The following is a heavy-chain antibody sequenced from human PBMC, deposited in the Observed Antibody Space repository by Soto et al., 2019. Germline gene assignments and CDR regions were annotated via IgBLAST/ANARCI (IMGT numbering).Heavy chain of an antibody. Sequence: WASVKVSCKASEYSFTGHYLHWVRLAPGQGLEWMGWIDPKSGYTKYAPKFRDRVTMTSVTSTSTAYMDLNSLTYDDTAVYFCARDYDQSGYDYFDPWGQGTKVTVYS. V-gene: IGHV1-2*02. CDR2: IDPKSGYT. CDR1: EYSFTGHY. J-gene: IGHJ5*02. CDR3: ARDYDQSGYDYFDP. D-gene: IGHD3-22*01.